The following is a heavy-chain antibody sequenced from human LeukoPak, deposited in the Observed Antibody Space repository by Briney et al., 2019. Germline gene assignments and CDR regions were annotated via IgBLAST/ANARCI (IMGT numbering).Heavy chain of an antibody. CDR2: ISPHRGHT. V-gene: IGHV1-18*01. Sequence: ASVKVSCGASSYSFTTHGISWVRQAPGQALEWMAWISPHRGHTEYTPKFLDRVPMTTDTSTRTAYMEMRSLRSDDTAVYYCVRDLNYCTHSSLAYWGQGTLVTVSS. J-gene: IGHJ4*02. D-gene: IGHD2-8*01. CDR1: SYSFTTHG. CDR3: VRDLNYCTHSSLAY.